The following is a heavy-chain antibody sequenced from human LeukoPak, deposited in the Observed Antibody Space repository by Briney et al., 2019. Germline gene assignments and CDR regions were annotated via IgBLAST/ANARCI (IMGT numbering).Heavy chain of an antibody. V-gene: IGHV4-59*12. CDR2: INYSGST. J-gene: IGHJ4*02. CDR3: ARSSIAVAGSDY. CDR1: GGSISTYF. Sequence: SETLSLSCTVSGGSISTYFWSWIRQTPGKGPDWIGDINYSGSTNYNPSLKSRVTISVDTSKNQFSLKLRSVTAADTAVYYCARSSIAVAGSDYWGQGTLVTVSS. D-gene: IGHD6-19*01.